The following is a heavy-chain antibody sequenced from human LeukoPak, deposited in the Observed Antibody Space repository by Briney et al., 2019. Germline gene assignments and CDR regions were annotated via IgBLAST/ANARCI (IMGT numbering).Heavy chain of an antibody. Sequence: AGGSLRLSCAASGFTFSSYEMNWVRQAPGKGLEWVSYISSSGNTIYYADSVKGRFTISRDNAENPLYLQMNSLRAEDTALYYCARTNYYDISGYDYWGQGTLVTVSS. CDR3: ARTNYYDISGYDY. J-gene: IGHJ4*02. CDR1: GFTFSSYE. D-gene: IGHD3-22*01. CDR2: ISSSGNTI. V-gene: IGHV3-48*03.